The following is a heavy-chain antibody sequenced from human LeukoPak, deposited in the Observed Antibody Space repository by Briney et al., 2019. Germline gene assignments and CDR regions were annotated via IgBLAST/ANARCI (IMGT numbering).Heavy chain of an antibody. J-gene: IGHJ5*02. CDR3: AKGISSPNWFDP. CDR1: GFTFSSYG. Sequence: PGGSLRLSCADSGFTFSSYGMSWVRQAPGKGLEWVSAISGSGGSTYYADSVKGRFTISRDNSKNTLYLQMNSLRAEDTAVYYCAKGISSPNWFDPWGQGTLVTVSS. V-gene: IGHV3-23*01. D-gene: IGHD2-2*01. CDR2: ISGSGGST.